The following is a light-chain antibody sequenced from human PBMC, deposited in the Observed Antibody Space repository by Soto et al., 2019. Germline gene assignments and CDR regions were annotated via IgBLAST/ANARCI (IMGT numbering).Light chain of an antibody. CDR1: SSDIGRNY. CDR3: GTWDSRLYTGV. J-gene: IGLJ2*01. V-gene: IGLV1-51*01. CDR2: END. Sequence: QSVLTQPPSVSAAPGQTVTISCSGSSSDIGRNYVAWYQQFPGTTPKVLIYENDKRPSGIPDRFSGSKSGTAATLGITGLQTGDEADYYCGTWDSRLYTGVFGGGTKLTVL.